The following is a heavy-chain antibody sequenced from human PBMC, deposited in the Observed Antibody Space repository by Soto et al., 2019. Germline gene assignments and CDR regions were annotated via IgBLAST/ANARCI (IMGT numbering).Heavy chain of an antibody. CDR3: ARNRGVGLLYTG. D-gene: IGHD3-3*01. Sequence: SVKVSCKASGGTFSSYAISWVRQAPGQGLEWMGGVTPIFGTANYAQKFQGRVTITADESTSTAYMELSSLRSEDTAVYYCARNRGVGLLYTGWGQGTLVTVSS. CDR1: GGTFSSYA. CDR2: VTPIFGTA. J-gene: IGHJ4*02. V-gene: IGHV1-69*13.